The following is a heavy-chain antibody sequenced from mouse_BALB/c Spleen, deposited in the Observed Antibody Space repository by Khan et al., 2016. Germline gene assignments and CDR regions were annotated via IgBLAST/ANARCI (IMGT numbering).Heavy chain of an antibody. D-gene: IGHD1-1*01. CDR2: INTYSGES. V-gene: IGHV9-3-1*01. CDR3: ARYRYYDGSSRYFDV. J-gene: IGHJ1*01. CDR1: GYTFTNYG. Sequence: QIQVVQSGPELKKPGKTVKISCKASGYTFTNYGMHWVKQAPGKGLKWMGWINTYSGESTYADDFKGRFAFSLETSANTAYLQINNLKNEDTATYYGARYRYYDGSSRYFDVWGAGTTVTVS.